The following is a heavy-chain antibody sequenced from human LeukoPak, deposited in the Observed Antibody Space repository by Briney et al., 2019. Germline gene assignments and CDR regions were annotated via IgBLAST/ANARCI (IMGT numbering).Heavy chain of an antibody. J-gene: IGHJ3*02. CDR1: GFTFSSYG. V-gene: IGHV3-33*01. Sequence: GGSLRLSCAASGFTFSSYGMHWVRQAPGKGLEWVAGIRYDGSSEYYADSVKGRFTISRDNSKNTLYLQMSSLRAEDTAVYYCAIDNWDYGVHAFDIWGQGTMVTVSS. CDR3: AIDNWDYGVHAFDI. CDR2: IRYDGSSE. D-gene: IGHD1-7*01.